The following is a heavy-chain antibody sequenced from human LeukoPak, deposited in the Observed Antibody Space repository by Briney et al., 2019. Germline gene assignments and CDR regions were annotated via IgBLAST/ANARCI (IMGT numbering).Heavy chain of an antibody. V-gene: IGHV3-30*18. D-gene: IGHD3-10*01. J-gene: IGHJ5*02. Sequence: GRSLRLSCAASGFTFSSYGMHWVRQAPGKGLEWVAVISYDGSNKYYADSVKGRFTISRDNSKNTLYLQMNSLRAEDTAVYYCAKEPLWFPWFDPWGQGTLVTVS. CDR3: AKEPLWFPWFDP. CDR1: GFTFSSYG. CDR2: ISYDGSNK.